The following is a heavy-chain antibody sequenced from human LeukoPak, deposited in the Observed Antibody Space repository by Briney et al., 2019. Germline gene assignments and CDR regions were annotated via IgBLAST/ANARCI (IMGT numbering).Heavy chain of an antibody. Sequence: KPSETLSLTCTVSGGSISSYYWSWIRQPAGKGLERIGRIYTSGSTNYNPSLKSRVTMSVDTSKNQFSLKLSSVTAADTAVYYCARDQANIVVVPAAMPDYYYYGMDVWGQGTTVTVSS. CDR1: GGSISSYY. D-gene: IGHD2-2*01. CDR2: IYTSGST. J-gene: IGHJ6*02. CDR3: ARDQANIVVVPAAMPDYYYYGMDV. V-gene: IGHV4-4*07.